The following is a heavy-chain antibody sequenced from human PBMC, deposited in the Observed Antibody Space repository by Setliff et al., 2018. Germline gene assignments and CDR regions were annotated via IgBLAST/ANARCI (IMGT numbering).Heavy chain of an antibody. D-gene: IGHD3-3*01. CDR1: GYTFTSSG. CDR2: ISVYNGYI. J-gene: IGHJ3*02. V-gene: IGHV1-18*01. CDR3: ARDRYYNSWSGTSITAPHDAFDI. Sequence: ASVKVSCKASGYTFTSSGISWVRQAPGQGLEWMGWISVYNGYIVYAQKLQGRVTMTRDTSTSTVYMEVSSLRSEDTAVYYCARDRYYNSWSGTSITAPHDAFDIWGQGTMVTVSS.